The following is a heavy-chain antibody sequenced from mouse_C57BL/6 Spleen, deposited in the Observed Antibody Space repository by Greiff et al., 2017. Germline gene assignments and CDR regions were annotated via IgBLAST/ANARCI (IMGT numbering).Heavy chain of an antibody. Sequence: QVQLQQSGPGLVQPSQSLSITCTVSGFSLTSYGVHWVRQSPGKGLEWLGVIWRGGSTDYNAAFMSRLSITKDNSKSQVFFKMNSLQADDTAIYYCAKEVWDKGNYFDYWGQGTTLTVSS. CDR2: IWRGGST. CDR1: GFSLTSYG. D-gene: IGHD4-1*01. CDR3: AKEVWDKGNYFDY. J-gene: IGHJ2*01. V-gene: IGHV2-5*01.